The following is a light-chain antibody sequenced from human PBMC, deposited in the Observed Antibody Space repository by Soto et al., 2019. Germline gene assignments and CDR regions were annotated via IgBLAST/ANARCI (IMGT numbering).Light chain of an antibody. CDR3: QQYDNLSVT. Sequence: DIQMTQSPSSLSASVGDRVTITCQASHDIINYLNWFQQKPGEAPKLLIFDAFKLETGVPSRFSGSGSGTDFTLIISSLQPEDIATYYCQQYDNLSVTFGGGTKVEIK. CDR1: HDIINY. CDR2: DAF. J-gene: IGKJ4*01. V-gene: IGKV1-33*01.